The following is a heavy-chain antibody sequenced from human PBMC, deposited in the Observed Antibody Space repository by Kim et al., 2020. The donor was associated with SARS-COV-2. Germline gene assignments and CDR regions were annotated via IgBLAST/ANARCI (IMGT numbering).Heavy chain of an antibody. D-gene: IGHD4-17*01. V-gene: IGHV1-46*01. J-gene: IGHJ4*02. Sequence: EQKCQGRGTMTRDTATSTVYMELSSLRSEDTAVYYCARFCDYGGNSGDYWGQGTLVTVSS. CDR3: ARFCDYGGNSGDY.